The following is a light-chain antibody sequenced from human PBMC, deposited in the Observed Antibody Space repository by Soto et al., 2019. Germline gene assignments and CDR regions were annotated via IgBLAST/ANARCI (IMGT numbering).Light chain of an antibody. J-gene: IGKJ1*01. CDR1: QSVSSSH. CDR3: QQFASSPWT. Sequence: ETVLTQSAGTLSLSPGERATLSCRASQSVSSSHLTWYQQKPGQAPRLLIYGASSRATGIPDRFSGSGSGTDFTLTISRREPVDFALYYCQQFASSPWTFGPGTKVEIK. V-gene: IGKV3-20*01. CDR2: GAS.